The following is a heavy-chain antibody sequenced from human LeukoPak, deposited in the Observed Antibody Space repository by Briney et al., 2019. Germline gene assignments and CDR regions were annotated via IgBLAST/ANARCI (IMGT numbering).Heavy chain of an antibody. V-gene: IGHV3-7*01. CDR3: ARGATMDV. J-gene: IGHJ6*03. CDR1: DFSFETYW. CDR2: INEDGTEK. Sequence: PGGSLRLSCVALDFSFETYWMSWVRQAPGKGPQWVANINEDGTEKHYVGSVRGRFTISRDNAESSLHLQMNSLIPDDLGVYYCARGATMDVWGKGTMVTVSS.